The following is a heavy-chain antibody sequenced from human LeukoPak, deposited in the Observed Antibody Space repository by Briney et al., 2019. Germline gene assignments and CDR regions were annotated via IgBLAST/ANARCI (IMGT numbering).Heavy chain of an antibody. Sequence: SETLSLTCAVSGASMNTHYWSWIRQPPGKGLEWIGYMLDTVTTKDNPSLKRRFTLSADTSKNQFSLRLTSVTAADTAVYYCATIKRGNIFGYFDFWGQGIPVTVSS. D-gene: IGHD5-18*01. CDR3: ATIKRGNIFGYFDF. J-gene: IGHJ4*02. CDR1: GASMNTHY. CDR2: MLDTVTT. V-gene: IGHV4-59*11.